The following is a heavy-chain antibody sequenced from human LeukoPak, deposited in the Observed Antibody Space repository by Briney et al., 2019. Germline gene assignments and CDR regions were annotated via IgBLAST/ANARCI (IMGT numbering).Heavy chain of an antibody. Sequence: GGSLRLSCAASGFPYSIYWMSWVRQAPGKGLEWVANIKEDGSTKYYLDSVKGRFTISRDNSNNTLYLQMNSVRADDTAVYSCARGRPMTSASCYLNYWGQGTLVTVSS. CDR3: ARGRPMTSASCYLNY. J-gene: IGHJ4*02. V-gene: IGHV3-7*02. CDR2: IKEDGSTK. CDR1: GFPYSIYW. D-gene: IGHD2-2*01.